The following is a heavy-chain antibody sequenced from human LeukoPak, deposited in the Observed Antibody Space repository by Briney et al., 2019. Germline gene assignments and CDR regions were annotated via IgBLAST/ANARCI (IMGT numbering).Heavy chain of an antibody. J-gene: IGHJ4*02. Sequence: SETLSLTCTVSGASISSYYWSWIRQPPGKGLEWIGDIYYSGSIKYNPSLKSRVTTSVDTSKNQFSLKLSSVTAADTAIYYCARENPSGYYNRPIDYWGQGTLVTVSS. CDR3: ARENPSGYYNRPIDY. V-gene: IGHV4-59*01. D-gene: IGHD3-22*01. CDR1: GASISSYY. CDR2: IYYSGSI.